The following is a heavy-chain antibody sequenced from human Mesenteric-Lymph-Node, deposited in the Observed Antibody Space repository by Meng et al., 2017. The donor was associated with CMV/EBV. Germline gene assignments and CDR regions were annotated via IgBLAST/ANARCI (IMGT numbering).Heavy chain of an antibody. V-gene: IGHV3-23*01. CDR3: APVGGWGTGTPTALVT. Sequence: GESLKISCAASGFTFSSYTMSWVRQAPGQGLEWASAVSGSGGSTNYADSVKGRFTISRDNSKSTLYLQLNNLRAGDTAVYYCAPVGGWGTGTPTALVTWGQGALVTVSS. CDR1: GFTFSSYT. CDR2: VSGSGGST. D-gene: IGHD2-8*02. J-gene: IGHJ5*02.